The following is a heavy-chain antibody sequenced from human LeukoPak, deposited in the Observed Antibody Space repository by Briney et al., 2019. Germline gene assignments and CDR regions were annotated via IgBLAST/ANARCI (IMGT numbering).Heavy chain of an antibody. D-gene: IGHD2-2*01. Sequence: PSETLSLTCAVYGGCFSGYYWSWIRQPPGKGLEWIGEINHSGTTKYNPSLKSRVTISVDTSKNQFSLKLSSVTAADTAVYYCAFLVVPAPIDYMDVWDKGTTVTVSS. CDR3: AFLVVPAPIDYMDV. V-gene: IGHV4-34*01. CDR1: GGCFSGYY. J-gene: IGHJ6*03. CDR2: INHSGTT.